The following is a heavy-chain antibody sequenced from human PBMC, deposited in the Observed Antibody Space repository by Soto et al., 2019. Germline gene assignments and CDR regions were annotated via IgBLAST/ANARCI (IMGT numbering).Heavy chain of an antibody. V-gene: IGHV4-30-4*01. CDR1: GGSISSGDYY. Sequence: QVQLQESGPGLVKPSQTLSLTCTVSGGSISSGDYYWSWIRQPPGKGLEWIGYILYSGTTNYHPSLESRLTISVDTPKNQFSLTLTSVTAADTAVYYCARKGALDYWGRGTLVTVSS. J-gene: IGHJ4*02. CDR3: ARKGALDY. CDR2: ILYSGTT.